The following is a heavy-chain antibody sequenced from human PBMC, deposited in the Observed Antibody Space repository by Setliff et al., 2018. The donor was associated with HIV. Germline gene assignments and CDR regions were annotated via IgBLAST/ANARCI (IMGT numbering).Heavy chain of an antibody. CDR1: GFTFSSYE. J-gene: IGHJ4*02. V-gene: IGHV3-48*03. Sequence: GGSLRLSCEGSGFTFSSYEMNWVRQAPGEGLEWLSYMGNAGDRTIYYTDSVKGRFTISRDDSKNSLYLQMNSLRAEDTAFYFSARAYNVYDYRFDSSGYDYWSQGTLVNVSS. CDR3: ARAYNVYDYRFDSSGYDY. CDR2: MGNAGDRTI. D-gene: IGHD3-22*01.